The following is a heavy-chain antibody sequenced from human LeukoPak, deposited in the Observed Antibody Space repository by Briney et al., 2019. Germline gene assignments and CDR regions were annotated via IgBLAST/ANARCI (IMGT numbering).Heavy chain of an antibody. D-gene: IGHD3-22*01. V-gene: IGHV1-3*01. CDR2: INAGNGNT. CDR3: ARAFPCSSGYCLFDY. CDR1: RYTFTSYA. Sequence: GASVKVSCKASRYTFTSYAIHWVRQAPGQRLEWMGWINAGNGNTKYSQKFQGRVTITRDTSASTAYMELSSLRSGDTAVYYCARAFPCSSGYCLFDYWGQGTLVTVSS. J-gene: IGHJ4*02.